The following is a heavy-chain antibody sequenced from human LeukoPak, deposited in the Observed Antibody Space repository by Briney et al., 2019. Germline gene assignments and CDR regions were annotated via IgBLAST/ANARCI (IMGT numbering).Heavy chain of an antibody. J-gene: IGHJ4*02. V-gene: IGHV3-11*01. CDR1: GLTFSDYY. Sequence: PGESLKISCAASGLTFSDYYMSWIRQAPGKGLEWVSYISSSGTTIYYADSVKGRFTISRDNAKNSLYLQMNSLRAEDTAVYFCARWDSSGCLDYWGQGTLVTVSS. CDR2: ISSSGTTI. D-gene: IGHD3-22*01. CDR3: ARWDSSGCLDY.